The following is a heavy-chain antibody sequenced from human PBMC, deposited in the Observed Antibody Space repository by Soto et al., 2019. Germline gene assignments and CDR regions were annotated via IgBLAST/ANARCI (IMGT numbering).Heavy chain of an antibody. D-gene: IGHD6-13*01. Sequence: LRLSCAASGFTFSDYYMTWIRQAPGSGLEWVSYISSSSGTISYANSVKGRFTISRDNAQNSLYLQMTSLRAEDTAVYYCARGTYRSKTDFDYWGQGTLVTVSS. V-gene: IGHV3-11*01. J-gene: IGHJ4*02. CDR3: ARGTYRSKTDFDY. CDR2: ISSSSGTI. CDR1: GFTFSDYY.